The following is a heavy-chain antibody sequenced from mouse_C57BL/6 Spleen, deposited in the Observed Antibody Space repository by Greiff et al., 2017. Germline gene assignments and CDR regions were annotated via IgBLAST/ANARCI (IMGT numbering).Heavy chain of an antibody. J-gene: IGHJ4*01. CDR3: ARGDYYGSSSNYYAMDY. D-gene: IGHD1-1*01. V-gene: IGHV1-55*01. Sequence: VQLQQPGAELVKPGASVKMSCKASGYTFTSYWITWVKQRPGQGLEWIGDIYPGSGSTNYNEKCKSKATLTVDTSSSTAYMQLSSLTSEDSAVYYCARGDYYGSSSNYYAMDYWGQGTSVTVSS. CDR2: IYPGSGST. CDR1: GYTFTSYW.